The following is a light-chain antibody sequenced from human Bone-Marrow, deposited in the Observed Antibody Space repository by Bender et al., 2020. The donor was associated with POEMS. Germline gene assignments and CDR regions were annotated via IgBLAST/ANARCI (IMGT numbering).Light chain of an antibody. Sequence: QSALTQPASVSGSPGQSITISCTGNSSGIGRYKFVSWYQQHPGKAPKLVIYDVSNRPSGVSRRFSGSQSGNTASLTISGLLAADEADYYCCSFTGSNTPYVFGTGTRVAV. CDR1: SSGIGRYKF. V-gene: IGLV2-14*03. CDR2: DVS. CDR3: CSFTGSNTPYV. J-gene: IGLJ1*01.